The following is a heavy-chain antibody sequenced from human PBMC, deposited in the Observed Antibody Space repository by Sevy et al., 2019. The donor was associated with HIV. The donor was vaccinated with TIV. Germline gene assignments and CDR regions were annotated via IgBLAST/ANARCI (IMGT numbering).Heavy chain of an antibody. CDR2: ISWDGGST. Sequence: GGSLRLSCAASGFTFDDYAMHWVRLAPGKGLEWVSLISWDGGSTYYADSVKGRFTISRDNSKNSLYLQMNSLRAEDTALYSCAKDSNGSYRFDYWGQGTLVTVSS. CDR3: AKDSNGSYRFDY. V-gene: IGHV3-43D*03. J-gene: IGHJ4*02. D-gene: IGHD1-26*01. CDR1: GFTFDDYA.